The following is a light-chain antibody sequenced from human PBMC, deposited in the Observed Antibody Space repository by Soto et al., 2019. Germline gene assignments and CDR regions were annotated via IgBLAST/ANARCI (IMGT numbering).Light chain of an antibody. CDR2: GSS. Sequence: QSVLTQPPSVSGAPGQRVTISCTGSSSNIGAGHDVHWYQQLPGTAPKLLIYGSSNRPSGVPDRFSGSKSGTSASLAITGLQAEDEADYYCQSYDSSLSGSEVFGTGTKVTVL. J-gene: IGLJ1*01. V-gene: IGLV1-40*01. CDR3: QSYDSSLSGSEV. CDR1: SSNIGAGHD.